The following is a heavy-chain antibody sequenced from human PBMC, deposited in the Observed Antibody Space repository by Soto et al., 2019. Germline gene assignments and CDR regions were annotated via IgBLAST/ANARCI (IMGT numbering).Heavy chain of an antibody. CDR3: ARVRGCSGGSCHGGLFDP. V-gene: IGHV1-2*02. Sequence: ASVKVSCKASGYTFTGYYMHWVRQAPGQGLEWMGWINPNSGGTNYAQKFQGRVTMTRDTSISTAYMELSRLRSDDTAVYYCARVRGCSGGSCHGGLFDPWGQGTLATVSS. J-gene: IGHJ5*02. CDR1: GYTFTGYY. CDR2: INPNSGGT. D-gene: IGHD2-15*01.